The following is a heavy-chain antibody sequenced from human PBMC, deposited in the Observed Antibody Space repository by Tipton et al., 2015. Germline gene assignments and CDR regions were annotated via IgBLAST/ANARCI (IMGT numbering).Heavy chain of an antibody. CDR1: GGSISSGAYY. CDR3: ARDHGGFLS. Sequence: TLPLTCTVSGGSISSGAYYWSWIRQHPGKGLEWIGYIYYSGSTYYNPSLKSRVTISVDPSKNQFSLKLSSVTAADTAVYYCARDHGGFLSWGQGTLVTVSS. V-gene: IGHV4-31*03. CDR2: IYYSGST. D-gene: IGHD3-3*01. J-gene: IGHJ1*01.